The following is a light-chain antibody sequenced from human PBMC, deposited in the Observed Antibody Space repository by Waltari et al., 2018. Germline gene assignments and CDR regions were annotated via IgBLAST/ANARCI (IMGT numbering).Light chain of an antibody. V-gene: IGLV1-40*01. J-gene: IGLJ2*01. CDR2: GNG. Sequence: QSVLTQPPSVSRAPGQRVTISCTGGRSSNGANFDVHWYQQIPGTPPKLLIFGNGRRPPGVPARFSASKSGSSASLAISGLQAEDEADYYCQSYDSSLNTVVFGGGTKLTVL. CDR1: RSSNGANFD. CDR3: QSYDSSLNTVV.